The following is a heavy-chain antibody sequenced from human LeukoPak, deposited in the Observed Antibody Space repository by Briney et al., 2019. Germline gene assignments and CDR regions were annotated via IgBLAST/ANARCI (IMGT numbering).Heavy chain of an antibody. CDR2: INYSGNT. V-gene: IGHV4-34*01. CDR3: ARRGTAYCRGGNCYSDKYFDY. Sequence: PSETLSLTCAVYGGSLSGYYWTWIRQTPGKGLEWIGEINYSGNTNYNRSLKSRVTISADTSKNQFSLGLSSVTAADRAVYYCARRGTAYCRGGNCYSDKYFDYWGQGTQVTVSS. D-gene: IGHD2-15*01. CDR1: GGSLSGYY. J-gene: IGHJ4*02.